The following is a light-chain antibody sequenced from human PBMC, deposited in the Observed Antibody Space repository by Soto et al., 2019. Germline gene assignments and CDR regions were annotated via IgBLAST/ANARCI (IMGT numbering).Light chain of an antibody. J-gene: IGKJ4*01. CDR1: QNIRTN. V-gene: IGKV3-20*01. CDR3: QQYGSSPLT. CDR2: GAS. Sequence: EIVLTQSPGTLSVCPGDRATFSCLASQNIRTNLAWYQQKPGQVPRLLIYGASSRATGIPDRFSGSGSGTDFTLTISRLEPEDFAVYFCQQYGSSPLTFGGGTKVDIK.